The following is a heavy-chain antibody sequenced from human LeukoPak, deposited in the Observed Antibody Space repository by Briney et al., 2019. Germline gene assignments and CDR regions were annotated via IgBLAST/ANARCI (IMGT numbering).Heavy chain of an antibody. CDR3: VIDNIIVYGSWFDP. J-gene: IGHJ5*02. V-gene: IGHV3-48*02. CDR1: GFTFSTYS. Sequence: GGSLRLSCAASGFTFSTYSMDWVRQAPGKGLEWVSYISSTSSIMYYADSVKGRFTISRDNAKNSLYLQMNSLRDEDTAVYYCVIDNIIVYGSWFDPLWQGALVTVAS. CDR2: ISSTSSIM. D-gene: IGHD5/OR15-5a*01.